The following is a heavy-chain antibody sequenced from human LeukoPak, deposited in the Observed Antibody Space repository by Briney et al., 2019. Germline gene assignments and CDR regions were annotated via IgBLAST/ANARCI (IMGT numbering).Heavy chain of an antibody. CDR2: ISADGGAT. D-gene: IGHD3-3*01. CDR1: GFTFEDYG. J-gene: IGHJ3*02. V-gene: IGHV3-43*02. CDR3: AKDMARFLEWSGAFDI. Sequence: PGKSLRLSCATSGFTFEDYGMHWVRQAPGRGLEWVSLISADGGATYYAPSLRGRFTTSRDNRKKSLYLQMDSLTTEDTALYYCAKDMARFLEWSGAFDIWGQGTMVTVSS.